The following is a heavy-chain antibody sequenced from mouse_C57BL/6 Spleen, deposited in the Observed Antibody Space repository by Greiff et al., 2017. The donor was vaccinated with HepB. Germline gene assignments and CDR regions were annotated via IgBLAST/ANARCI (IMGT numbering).Heavy chain of an antibody. J-gene: IGHJ4*01. CDR1: GFSFNTYA. Sequence: EVQRVESGGGLVQPKGSLKLSCAASGFSFNTYAMNWVRQAPGKGLEWVARIRSKSNNYATYYADSVKDRFTISRDDSESMLYLQMNNLKTEDTAMYYWVVLRGSRYYYAMDYWGQGTSVTVSS. V-gene: IGHV10-1*01. CDR3: VVLRGSRYYYAMDY. D-gene: IGHD1-1*01. CDR2: IRSKSNNYAT.